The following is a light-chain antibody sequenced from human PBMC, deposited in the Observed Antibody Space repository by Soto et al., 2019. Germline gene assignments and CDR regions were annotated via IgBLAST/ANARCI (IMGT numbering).Light chain of an antibody. Sequence: DIVMTQSPLSLPVTPGEPASISCRSSQTLLHSNGYNYLDWYLQKPGQSPQLLISLGSDRASGVPDRFSGSGSGTDFTLKISRVEAEDVGIYHCMQNTDWPRTFGQGTKVEIK. CDR2: LGS. CDR1: QTLLHSNGYNY. CDR3: MQNTDWPRT. J-gene: IGKJ1*01. V-gene: IGKV2-28*01.